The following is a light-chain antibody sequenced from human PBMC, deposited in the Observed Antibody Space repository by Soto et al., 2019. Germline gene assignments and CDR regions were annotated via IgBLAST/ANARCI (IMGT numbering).Light chain of an antibody. CDR2: GAS. Sequence: EIVLTQSPATLSLSPGGRATLFCRASQSISSSYLAWYQQKPGQAPRLLISGASSRATGIPARFSGSGSGTDFTLTISRLEPEDFAVYYCQQYGTSPPITFGQGTRLAIK. CDR3: QQYGTSPPIT. J-gene: IGKJ5*01. CDR1: QSISSSY. V-gene: IGKV3-20*01.